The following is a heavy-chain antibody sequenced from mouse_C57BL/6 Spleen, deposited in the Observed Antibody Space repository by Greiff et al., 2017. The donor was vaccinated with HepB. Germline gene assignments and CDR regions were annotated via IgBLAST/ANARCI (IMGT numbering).Heavy chain of an antibody. V-gene: IGHV1-76*01. CDR3: ARIYYDYDDAWFAY. J-gene: IGHJ3*01. CDR1: GYTFTDYY. CDR2: IYPGSGNT. Sequence: VQVVESGAELVRPGASVKLSCKASGYTFTDYYINWVKQRPGQGLEWIARIYPGSGNTYYNEKFKGKATLTAEKSSSTAYMQLSSLTSEDSAVYFCARIYYDYDDAWFAYWGQGTLVTVSA. D-gene: IGHD2-4*01.